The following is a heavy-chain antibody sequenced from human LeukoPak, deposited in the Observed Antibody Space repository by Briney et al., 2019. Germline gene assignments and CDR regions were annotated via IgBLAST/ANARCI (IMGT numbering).Heavy chain of an antibody. D-gene: IGHD5-12*01. V-gene: IGHV4-59*08. CDR1: GGSISSYY. J-gene: IGHJ3*02. CDR2: IYYSGST. CDR3: STYSSYDAFDI. Sequence: PSETLSLTCTVSGGSISSYYWSWIRQPPGKGLEWIGYIYYSGSTNYNPSLKSRVTISVDTSKNQFSLKLSSVTAADTAVYYCSTYSSYDAFDIWGQGTMVTVSS.